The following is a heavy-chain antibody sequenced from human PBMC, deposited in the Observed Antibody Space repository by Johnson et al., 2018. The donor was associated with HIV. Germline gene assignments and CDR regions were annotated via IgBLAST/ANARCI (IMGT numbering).Heavy chain of an antibody. D-gene: IGHD6-13*01. V-gene: IGHV3-74*02. Sequence: VQLVESGGGLIQPGGSLRLSCAASGFTVSSNYMNWVRQAPGKGLVWVSRINSDGSSTRYADSVKGRFTISRDNAKNTLYLQMNSLRAEDTAVYYCARVGSSWGRDAFDIWGQGTMVTVSS. J-gene: IGHJ3*02. CDR1: GFTVSSNY. CDR2: INSDGSST. CDR3: ARVGSSWGRDAFDI.